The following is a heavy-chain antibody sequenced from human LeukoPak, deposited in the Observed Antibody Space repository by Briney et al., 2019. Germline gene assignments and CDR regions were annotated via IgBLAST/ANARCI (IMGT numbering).Heavy chain of an antibody. D-gene: IGHD4-17*01. Sequence: SVKVSCKASGGTFSSYAISWVRQAPGQGLEWMGGIIPIFGTANYAQKFQGRVTITADKSTSTAYMELSSLRSEDTAVYYCARVVDHDYGDYYLDYWGQGTLVTVSS. J-gene: IGHJ4*02. CDR1: GGTFSSYA. CDR3: ARVVDHDYGDYYLDY. V-gene: IGHV1-69*06. CDR2: IIPIFGTA.